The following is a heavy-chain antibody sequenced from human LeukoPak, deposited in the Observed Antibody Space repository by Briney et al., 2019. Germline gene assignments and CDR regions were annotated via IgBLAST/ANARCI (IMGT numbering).Heavy chain of an antibody. CDR1: GFTFSSYG. CDR3: AKRIVGPYFYYFDY. CDR2: ISYDGSNK. V-gene: IGHV3-30*18. J-gene: IGHJ4*02. D-gene: IGHD1-26*01. Sequence: GGSLRLSCAASGFTFSSYGMHWVRQAPGKGVEWGAVISYDGSNKYYADSVKGRFTISRDNSKNTLYLQMNSLRAEDTAVYYCAKRIVGPYFYYFDYWGQGTLVTVSS.